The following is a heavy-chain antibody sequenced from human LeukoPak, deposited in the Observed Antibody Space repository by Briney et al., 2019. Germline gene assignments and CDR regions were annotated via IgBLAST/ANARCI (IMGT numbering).Heavy chain of an antibody. D-gene: IGHD6-13*01. V-gene: IGHV1-69*05. CDR3: ARAPSYSSSWYDY. Sequence: ASVKVSCKASGGTFISYAISWVRQAPGQGLEWMGRIIPIFGTAKYAQKFQGRVTITTDESTSTAYVELSSLTSEDTAVYYCARAPSYSSSWYDYWGRGTLVTVSS. J-gene: IGHJ4*02. CDR1: GGTFISYA. CDR2: IIPIFGTA.